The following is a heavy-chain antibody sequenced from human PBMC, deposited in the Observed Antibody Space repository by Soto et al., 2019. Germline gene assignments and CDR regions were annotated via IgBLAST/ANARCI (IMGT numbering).Heavy chain of an antibody. CDR3: AIDYCSRTTCPNYAMDV. Sequence: QVQLVESGGGLVKPGGSLRLSCAASGFTFSDYYMTWVRQAPGKGLEWVACISSRSSATYYADSVKGRFTISRDNAKNSLSLQMNSLSADDPAVYYCAIDYCSRTTCPNYAMDVWGQGTTVTVSS. CDR2: ISSRSSAT. CDR1: GFTFSDYY. V-gene: IGHV3-11*01. J-gene: IGHJ6*02. D-gene: IGHD2-2*01.